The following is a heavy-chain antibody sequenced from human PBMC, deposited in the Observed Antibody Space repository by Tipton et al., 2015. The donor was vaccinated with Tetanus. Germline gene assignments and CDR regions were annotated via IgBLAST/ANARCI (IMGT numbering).Heavy chain of an antibody. V-gene: IGHV4-34*01. CDR1: GGSFSNYF. D-gene: IGHD5/OR15-5a*01. Sequence: LRLSCAVYGGSFSNYFWRWIRQPPGKGLEWIGEISPSGNTNYNPSLKSRVTLSVDTSKNQFSLELRAVTAADTAVYYCARLREIVSRSGWAFDYWGQGILVTVSS. J-gene: IGHJ4*02. CDR3: ARLREIVSRSGWAFDY. CDR2: ISPSGNT.